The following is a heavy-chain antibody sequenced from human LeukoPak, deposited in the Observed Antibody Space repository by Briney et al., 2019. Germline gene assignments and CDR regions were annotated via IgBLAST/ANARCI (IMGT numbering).Heavy chain of an antibody. CDR2: ISSSSSYI. J-gene: IGHJ5*02. CDR3: ARDIIAARPGNWFDP. V-gene: IGHV3-21*01. D-gene: IGHD6-6*01. Sequence: PGGSLRLSCAASGFTFSSYSMNWVRQAPGQGLEWVSSISSSSSYIYYADSVKCQFTISRDNAKNSLYLQMNSLRAEDTAVYYCARDIIAARPGNWFDPWGQGTLVTVSS. CDR1: GFTFSSYS.